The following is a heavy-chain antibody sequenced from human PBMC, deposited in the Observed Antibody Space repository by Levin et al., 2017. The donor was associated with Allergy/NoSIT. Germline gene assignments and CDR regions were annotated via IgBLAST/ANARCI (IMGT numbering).Heavy chain of an antibody. CDR1: GFTFSIYA. CDR2: ISGSGGSGDST. CDR3: AKAYYNWNNGEVFDY. V-gene: IGHV3-23*01. Sequence: GGSLRLSCAASGFTFSIYAMSWVRQTPGKGLEWVSTISGSGGSGDSTYYADSVKGRFVISRDNSKNTLYLQMNSLRAEDTAIYYCAKAYYNWNNGEVFDYWGQGTLVTVSS. D-gene: IGHD1/OR15-1a*01. J-gene: IGHJ4*02.